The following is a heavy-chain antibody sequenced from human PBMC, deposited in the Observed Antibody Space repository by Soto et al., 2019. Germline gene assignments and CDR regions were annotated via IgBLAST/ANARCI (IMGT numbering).Heavy chain of an antibody. CDR3: ARHARDYGSGSFPFDY. V-gene: IGHV4-59*08. Sequence: QVQLQESGPGLVKPSETLSLTCTVSGGSISGYYWSWIRQPPGKGLEWIAYIYYSGSTDYNPSLKIRVTISVDTSKNQFALKLGSVTAADPAFYYWARHARDYGSGSFPFDYWGQGTLVTVSS. CDR1: GGSISGYY. CDR2: IYYSGST. J-gene: IGHJ4*02. D-gene: IGHD3-10*01.